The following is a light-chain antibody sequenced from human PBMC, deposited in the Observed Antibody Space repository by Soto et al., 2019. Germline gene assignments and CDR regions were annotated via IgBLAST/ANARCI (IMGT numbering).Light chain of an antibody. V-gene: IGLV2-14*03. J-gene: IGLJ1*01. Sequence: QSALTQPASVSGSPGQSITSCCTGASSDVGGYNYVSWYQHHPGKAPKLIIYDVSNRPSGVSNRFSGSKSGNTASLTISGLQPEDEADYYCSSYTTSNTRQIVFGTGTKVTVL. CDR3: SSYTTSNTRQIV. CDR2: DVS. CDR1: SSDVGGYNY.